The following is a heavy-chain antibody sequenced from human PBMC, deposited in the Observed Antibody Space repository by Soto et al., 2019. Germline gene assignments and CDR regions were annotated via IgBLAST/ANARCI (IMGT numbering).Heavy chain of an antibody. Sequence: PSETLSLSCAGSGGSISSGGYSWSWIRQPPGKGLEWIGYIYHSGSTYYNPSLKSRVTISVDRSKNQFSLKLSSVTAADTAVYYCTSGGDAYKNGHRAQRTPVTGSS. D-gene: IGHD1-1*01. CDR1: GGSISSGGYS. CDR2: IYHSGST. J-gene: IGHJ4*02. V-gene: IGHV4-30-2*01. CDR3: TSGGDAYKNGH.